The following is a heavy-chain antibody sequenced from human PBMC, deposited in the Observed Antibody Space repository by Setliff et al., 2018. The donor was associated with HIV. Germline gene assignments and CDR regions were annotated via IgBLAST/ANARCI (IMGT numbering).Heavy chain of an antibody. CDR1: GYTFTVYY. Sequence: GASVKVSCKASGYTFTVYYVHWVRQAPGQGLEWMGWIKPDTGGTNYAQKFQGRVTMTRDTSTNTVYMELSSLTSEDTAVYYCARGGEGLANWGQGTLVTVSS. CDR2: IKPDTGGT. V-gene: IGHV1-2*02. J-gene: IGHJ4*02. CDR3: ARGGEGLAN. D-gene: IGHD3-16*01.